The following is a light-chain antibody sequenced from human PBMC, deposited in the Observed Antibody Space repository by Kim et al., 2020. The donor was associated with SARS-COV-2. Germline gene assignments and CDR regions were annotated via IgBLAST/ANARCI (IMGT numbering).Light chain of an antibody. CDR2: DVS. CDR1: SSLVGDYNY. V-gene: IGLV2-14*03. CDR3: TSYTGADTVA. J-gene: IGLJ2*01. Sequence: GQSITISCTGTSSLVGDYNYVSWYQQHPDKAPKLIIYDVSDRPSGVSTHFSGSKSGNTASLTISGLQAADEADYYCTSYTGADTVAFGGGTQLTVL.